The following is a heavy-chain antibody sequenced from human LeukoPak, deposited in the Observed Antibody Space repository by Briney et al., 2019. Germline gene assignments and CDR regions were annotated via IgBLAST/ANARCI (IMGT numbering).Heavy chain of an antibody. CDR3: AKVHLNYYDSSGYYSFGY. V-gene: IGHV3-30-3*01. Sequence: PGGSLRLSCAASGFTFSSYAMHWVRQAPGKGLEWVAVISYDGSNKYYADSVKGRFTISRDNSKNTLYLQMNSLRAEDTAVYYCAKVHLNYYDSSGYYSFGYWGQGTLVTVSS. D-gene: IGHD3-22*01. CDR1: GFTFSSYA. CDR2: ISYDGSNK. J-gene: IGHJ4*02.